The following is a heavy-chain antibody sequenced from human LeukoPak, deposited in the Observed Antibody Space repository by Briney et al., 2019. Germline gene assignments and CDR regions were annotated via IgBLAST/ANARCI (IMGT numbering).Heavy chain of an antibody. CDR3: ARRYNYVDAFDI. CDR1: GGSISSSSYY. J-gene: IGHJ3*02. V-gene: IGHV4-39*01. D-gene: IGHD1-20*01. Sequence: PSETLSLTCTVSGGSISSSSYYWGWIRQPPGKGLEWIGSIYYSGSTYYNPSPKSRVTISVDTSKNQFSLKLSSVTAADTAVYYCARRYNYVDAFDIWGQGTMVTVSS. CDR2: IYYSGST.